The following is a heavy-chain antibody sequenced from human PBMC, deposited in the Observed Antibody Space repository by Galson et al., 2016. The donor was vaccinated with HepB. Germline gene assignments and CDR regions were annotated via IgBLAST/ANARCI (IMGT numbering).Heavy chain of an antibody. J-gene: IGHJ6*02. V-gene: IGHV3-23*01. Sequence: SLRLSCAASGFTFSNYAMTWVRQAPGKGLEWVSTISSGGGRTYNADSVKGRFTISRDNSKNTLFLQMNTQRAEDTAIYYCAKGDRLIDFFGLDVWGHGTTVTVSS. CDR2: ISSGGGRT. CDR1: GFTFSNYA. CDR3: AKGDRLIDFFGLDV. D-gene: IGHD3-22*01.